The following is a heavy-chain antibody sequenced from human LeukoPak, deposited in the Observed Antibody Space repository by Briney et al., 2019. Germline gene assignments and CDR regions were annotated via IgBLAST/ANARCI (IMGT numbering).Heavy chain of an antibody. CDR3: AGTYYDDSSGYSAFDI. Sequence: GGSLRLSCAASGFTVSSNYMSWVRQAPGKGLEWVSVIYSGGSTYYADSVKGRFTISRDNSKNTLYLQMNSLRAEDTAVYYCAGTYYDDSSGYSAFDIWGQGTMVTVSS. CDR1: GFTVSSNY. CDR2: IYSGGST. D-gene: IGHD3-22*01. V-gene: IGHV3-53*01. J-gene: IGHJ3*02.